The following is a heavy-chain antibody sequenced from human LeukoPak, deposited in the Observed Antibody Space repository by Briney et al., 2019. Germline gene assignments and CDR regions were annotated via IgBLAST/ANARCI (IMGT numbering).Heavy chain of an antibody. CDR2: ISSSGSTI. Sequence: GGSLRLSCAASGFTFSSYEMNWVRQAPGKGLEWVSYISSSGSTIYYADSVKGRFTISRDNAKNSLYLQMNSLRAEDTAVYYCARDRPYYYDSSGPEDFDLWGRGTLVTVSS. CDR3: ARDRPYYYDSSGPEDFDL. V-gene: IGHV3-48*03. CDR1: GFTFSSYE. J-gene: IGHJ2*01. D-gene: IGHD3-22*01.